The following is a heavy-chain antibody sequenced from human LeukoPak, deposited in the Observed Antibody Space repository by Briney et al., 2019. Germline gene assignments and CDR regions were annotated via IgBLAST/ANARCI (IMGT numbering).Heavy chain of an antibody. J-gene: IGHJ4*02. CDR2: IYYSGST. CDR3: ARGYSSGWSDY. V-gene: IGHV4-59*08. CDR1: GGSISSYY. Sequence: SETLSLTCTVSGGSISSYYWSWIRQPPGKGLEWIGYIYYSGSTNYDPSLKSRVTISVDTSKNQFSLKLSSVTAADTAVYYCARGYSSGWSDYWGQGTLVTVSS. D-gene: IGHD6-19*01.